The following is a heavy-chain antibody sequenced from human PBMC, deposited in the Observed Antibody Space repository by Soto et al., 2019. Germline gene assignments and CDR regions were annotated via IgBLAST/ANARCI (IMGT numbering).Heavy chain of an antibody. D-gene: IGHD4-17*01. J-gene: IGHJ4*02. CDR2: INHSGST. V-gene: IGHV4-34*01. Sequence: SETLSLTCAVYGGSFSGYYWSWIRQPPGKGLEWIGGINHSGSTNYNPSLKSRVTISVDMSKNQFSLKLSSMTAADTAVYYCARGGRYRVTTSFDYWGQGTLVTVSS. CDR1: GGSFSGYY. CDR3: ARGGRYRVTTSFDY.